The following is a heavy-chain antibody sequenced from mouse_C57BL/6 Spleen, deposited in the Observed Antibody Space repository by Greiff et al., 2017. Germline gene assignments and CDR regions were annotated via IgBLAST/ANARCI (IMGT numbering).Heavy chain of an antibody. J-gene: IGHJ4*01. CDR2: IDPSDSYT. Sequence: QVQLQQPGAELVRPGTSVKLSCKASGYTFTSYWMHWVKQRPGQGLEWIGVIDPSDSYTNYNQKFKGKATLTVDTSSSTAYMQLSSLTSEDSAVYYCSRRIYYDYGGAMDYWGQGTSVTVSS. CDR3: SRRIYYDYGGAMDY. D-gene: IGHD2-4*01. CDR1: GYTFTSYW. V-gene: IGHV1-59*01.